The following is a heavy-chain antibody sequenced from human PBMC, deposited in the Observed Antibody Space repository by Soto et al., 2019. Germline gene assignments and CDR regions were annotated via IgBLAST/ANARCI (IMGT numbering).Heavy chain of an antibody. Sequence: GESLKISCKGSGYSFTSYWIGWVRQMPGKGLEWMGIIYPGDSDTRYSPSFQGQVTISADKSISTAYLQWSSLKASDTAMYYCARYPGYSYGDFYYYYYGMDVWGQGPRSPSP. CDR2: IYPGDSDT. J-gene: IGHJ6*02. D-gene: IGHD5-18*01. CDR1: GYSFTSYW. V-gene: IGHV5-51*01. CDR3: ARYPGYSYGDFYYYYYGMDV.